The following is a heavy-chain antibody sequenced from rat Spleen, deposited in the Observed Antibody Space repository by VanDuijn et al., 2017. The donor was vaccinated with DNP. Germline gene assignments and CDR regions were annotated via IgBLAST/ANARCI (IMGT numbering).Heavy chain of an antibody. CDR3: ARPGGPYYFDY. D-gene: IGHD5-1*01. Sequence: EVQLVESGGGLVQPGRSLKLSCEVSRITFSDHNMAWVRQAPKKRLEWVATISYYGSNTYYRDSVRGRFTISRDNAKSTLYLQMDSLRSEDTATYYCARPGGPYYFDYWGQGVMVTVSS. V-gene: IGHV5-7*01. CDR1: RITFSDHN. J-gene: IGHJ2*01. CDR2: ISYYGSNT.